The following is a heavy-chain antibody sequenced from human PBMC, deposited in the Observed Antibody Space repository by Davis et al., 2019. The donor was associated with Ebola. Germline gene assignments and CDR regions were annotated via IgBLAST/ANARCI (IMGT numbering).Heavy chain of an antibody. D-gene: IGHD2-15*01. V-gene: IGHV3-74*01. CDR2: INSDGSST. J-gene: IGHJ5*02. CDR1: EFTFSSYW. CDR3: ARGNRYCSGDTCANWLDP. Sequence: GESLKISCAASEFTFSSYWMHWVRQAPGKGLVWVSRINSDGSSTSYADSVKGRFTISRDNAKNTLYVQMNSLRAEDTAVYYCARGNRYCSGDTCANWLDPWGQGTLVTVSS.